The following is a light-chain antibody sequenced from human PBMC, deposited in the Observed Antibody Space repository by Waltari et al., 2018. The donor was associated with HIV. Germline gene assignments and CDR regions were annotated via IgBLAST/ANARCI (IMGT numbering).Light chain of an antibody. CDR3: CSDAGSSTYV. J-gene: IGLJ1*01. CDR1: SSDVGGYNY. V-gene: IGLV2-23*02. Sequence: QSALTQPASVSGSPGQSITISCTGTSSDVGGYNYVSWYQQHPGKAPKLMMYDVSKRPSGVSNRFSGSKSGNTASLTISGLQAEDEADYYCCSDAGSSTYVFGTGTKVTVL. CDR2: DVS.